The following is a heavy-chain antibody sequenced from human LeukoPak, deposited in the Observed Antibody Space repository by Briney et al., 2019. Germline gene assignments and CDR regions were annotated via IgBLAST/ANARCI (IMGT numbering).Heavy chain of an antibody. CDR1: GYTFTSYD. V-gene: IGHV1-8*03. D-gene: IGHD2-2*01. CDR3: ARDCGGTSCPFDH. Sequence: GASVMVSCKASGYTFTSYDINWVRRATWQGLAWVGWMNPNDGDTYYAQKLQGRVTITRDTSISTAYLELSSLRSDDTAVYYCARDCGGTSCPFDHWGQGSLVTVSS. J-gene: IGHJ4*02. CDR2: MNPNDGDT.